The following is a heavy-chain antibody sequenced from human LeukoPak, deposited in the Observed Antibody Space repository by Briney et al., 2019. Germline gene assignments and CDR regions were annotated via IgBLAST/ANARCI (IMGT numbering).Heavy chain of an antibody. D-gene: IGHD4-17*01. CDR1: GLTFSRCW. CDR2: INQDGSGK. V-gene: IGHV3-7*01. Sequence: GGTLRLSCAASGLTFSRCWMSRVRQAPGKGLEWVADINQDGSGKYYVDSVKGRFTVSRDNAKNSLYLQMNSPRAEDTAVYYCARDPDHGALDYWGQGTPVTVSS. CDR3: ARDPDHGALDY. J-gene: IGHJ4*02.